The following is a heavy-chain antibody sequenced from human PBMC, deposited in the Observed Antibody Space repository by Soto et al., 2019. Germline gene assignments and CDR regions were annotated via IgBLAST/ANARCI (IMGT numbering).Heavy chain of an antibody. J-gene: IGHJ4*02. D-gene: IGHD2-15*01. CDR1: GFTFSSYS. Sequence: EVQLVESGGGLVKPGGSLRLSCAASGFTFSSYSMNWVRQAPGKGLEWVSSISSSSSYIYYADSVKGRFTISRDNAKNSLYLQMSSLRAEDTAVYYCARDGPGAAPFDYWGQGTLVTVSS. V-gene: IGHV3-21*01. CDR2: ISSSSSYI. CDR3: ARDGPGAAPFDY.